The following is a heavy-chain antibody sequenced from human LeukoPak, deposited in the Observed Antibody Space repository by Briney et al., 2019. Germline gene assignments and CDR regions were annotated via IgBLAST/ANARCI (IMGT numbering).Heavy chain of an antibody. CDR2: MNEYGSEI. CDR3: AELGITMIGGV. CDR1: GFIFSDFS. D-gene: IGHD3-10*02. Sequence: GGSLRLSCAVSGFIFSDFSMSWVRRAPGKGLEWVAKMNEYGSEIFYVDSVKGRFTISRDNAKNSLYLQMNRLRAEDTAVYYCAELGITMIGGVWGKGTTVTISS. J-gene: IGHJ6*04. V-gene: IGHV3-7*01.